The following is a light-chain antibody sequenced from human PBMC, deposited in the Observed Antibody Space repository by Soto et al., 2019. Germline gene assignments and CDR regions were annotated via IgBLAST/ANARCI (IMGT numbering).Light chain of an antibody. CDR3: QSGVT. Sequence: DIQLTQSPSTLSASVGDRVTITCRASQSISNCLAWYQQKPGKAPKLLIYMASSLESGVPARFSGSGSGSECTLTISSLQPEDFAAYYCQSGVTFGGGTKVEIK. CDR1: QSISNC. CDR2: MAS. V-gene: IGKV1-5*03. J-gene: IGKJ4*01.